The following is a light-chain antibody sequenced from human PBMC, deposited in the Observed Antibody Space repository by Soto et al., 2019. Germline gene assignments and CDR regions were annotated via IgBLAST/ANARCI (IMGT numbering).Light chain of an antibody. CDR3: QQYSAKWS. CDR1: ESISSW. Sequence: DIQMTQSPSTLYASVGDRDTITCRASESISSWLAWFEQKPGKAPKLLIQQAYILESGVPSRFSGSESGTEFTLTISSLQPDDFATYCCQQYSAKWSFGQGTKVEIK. V-gene: IGKV1-5*03. CDR2: QAY. J-gene: IGKJ1*01.